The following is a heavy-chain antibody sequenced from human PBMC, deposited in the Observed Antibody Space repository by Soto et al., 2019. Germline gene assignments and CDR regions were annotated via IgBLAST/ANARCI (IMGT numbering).Heavy chain of an antibody. CDR1: GYTFSNYD. J-gene: IGHJ5*02. V-gene: IGHV1-8*01. CDR2: MNPNSGNT. Sequence: QVQLVQSGAEVKEPGASVKVSCKASGYTFSNYDINWVRQAPGQGLEWLGWMNPNSGNTGYAQNFQRRVTLTKNTSMNTAYMELRSLTSEDTAVYYCARGLAWPHNYFDPWGQGTLVTVSS. CDR3: ARGLAWPHNYFDP.